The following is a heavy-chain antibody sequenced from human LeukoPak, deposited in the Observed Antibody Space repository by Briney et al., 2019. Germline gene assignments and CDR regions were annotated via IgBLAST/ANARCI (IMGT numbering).Heavy chain of an antibody. D-gene: IGHD3-3*01. CDR1: GFTFSSYG. Sequence: GGSLRLSCAAYGFTFSSYGMHWVRQAPGKGLEWVAVISYDGSNKYYADSVKGRFTISRDNHKNTLYLQMNSLRGEDTAVYYCAKNVLRFLEWLFDYWGQGTLVTVSS. CDR2: ISYDGSNK. CDR3: AKNVLRFLEWLFDY. J-gene: IGHJ4*02. V-gene: IGHV3-30*18.